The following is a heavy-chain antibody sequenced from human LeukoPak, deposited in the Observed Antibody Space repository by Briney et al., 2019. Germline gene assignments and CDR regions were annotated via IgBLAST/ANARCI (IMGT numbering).Heavy chain of an antibody. J-gene: IGHJ4*02. Sequence: GGSLRLSCAASGFTFSSYSMNWVRQAPGKGLEWVSYISSSSSTIYYADSVKGRFTISRDNAKNSLYLQMNSLRAEDTAVYYCARDRAVAGTSYYFDYWGQGTLVTVSS. CDR3: ARDRAVAGTSYYFDY. CDR1: GFTFSSYS. D-gene: IGHD6-19*01. V-gene: IGHV3-48*04. CDR2: ISSSSSTI.